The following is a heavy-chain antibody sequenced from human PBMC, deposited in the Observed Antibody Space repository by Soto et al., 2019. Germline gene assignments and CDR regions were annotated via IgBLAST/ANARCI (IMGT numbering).Heavy chain of an antibody. CDR2: INPSGGST. CDR1: GDSITSFY. D-gene: IGHD6-6*01. CDR3: ARGLASGDY. V-gene: IGHV1-46*03. J-gene: IGHJ4*02. Sequence: ASVKASWKACGDSITSFYIQWVRQAPGQGLEWMGIINPSGGSTNYAQRFQGRVTITGDTSTSTVYMDLSSLSSEDPAVYYCARGLASGDYWGQGTLVTVSS.